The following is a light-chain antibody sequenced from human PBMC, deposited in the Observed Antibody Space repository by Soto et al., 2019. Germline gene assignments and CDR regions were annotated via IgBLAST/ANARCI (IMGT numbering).Light chain of an antibody. J-gene: IGKJ4*01. Sequence: DIVMTQSLAILSVAPGERVTFSCRSSQGVSRKLAWYQHKPGQAPRLLISGASTGATGIPARFSGSGSGTEFTLTISSLQSEDCAIYYCQQYHTWPITFGGGTKVDI. CDR3: QQYHTWPIT. V-gene: IGKV3-15*01. CDR1: QGVSRK. CDR2: GAS.